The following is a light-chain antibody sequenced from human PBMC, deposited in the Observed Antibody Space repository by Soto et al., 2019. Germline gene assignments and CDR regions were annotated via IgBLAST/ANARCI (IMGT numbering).Light chain of an antibody. CDR2: VNSDGSH. Sequence: QLVLTQPPSASASLGASVNLTCILSRGYNNYAIAWHQQQPGRGPRYLMKVNSDGSHNKGDGIPDRFSGSSSGAERHPTIPGLQSEDEAVYFCQSWSTGNRVFGGGTKLTVL. V-gene: IGLV4-69*02. CDR1: RGYNNYA. CDR3: QSWSTGNRV. J-gene: IGLJ3*02.